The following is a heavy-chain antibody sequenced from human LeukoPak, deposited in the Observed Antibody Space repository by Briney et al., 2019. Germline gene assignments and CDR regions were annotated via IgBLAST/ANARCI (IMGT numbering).Heavy chain of an antibody. CDR2: IYYSGST. V-gene: IGHV4-61*08. J-gene: IGHJ4*02. CDR1: GGSISSGDYY. Sequence: SETLSLTCTVSGGSISSGDYYWSWIRQPPGKGLEWIGYIYYSGSTNYNPSLKSRVTISVDTSKNQFSLKLSSVTAADTAVYYCARVTSTYGDYGYFDYWGQGTLVTVSS. D-gene: IGHD4-17*01. CDR3: ARVTSTYGDYGYFDY.